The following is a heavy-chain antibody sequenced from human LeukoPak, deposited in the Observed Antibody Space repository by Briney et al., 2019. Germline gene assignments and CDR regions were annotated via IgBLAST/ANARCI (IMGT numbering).Heavy chain of an antibody. CDR3: VKGYCSSISCYGDY. CDR1: GFTFSSYA. Sequence: GGSLRLSCAASGFTFSSYAMSWVRQAPGKGLEYVSAISSNGGSTYYADSVKGRVTISRDNSKNTLYLQMSSLRAEDTAVYYCVKGYCSSISCYGDYWGQGTLVTFSS. CDR2: ISSNGGST. J-gene: IGHJ4*02. V-gene: IGHV3-64D*09. D-gene: IGHD2-2*01.